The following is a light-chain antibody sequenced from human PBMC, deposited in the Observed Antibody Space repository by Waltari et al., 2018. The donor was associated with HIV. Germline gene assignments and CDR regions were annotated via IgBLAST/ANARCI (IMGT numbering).Light chain of an antibody. CDR2: EVT. J-gene: IGLJ3*02. Sequence: QSALTQPASVSGSPGQSITISCIGTNSDVGGYNFVSWYQQHPGKAPKLMIYEVTNRPSGLSNRFSGSKSGNTASLTISGLQAEDEADYYCTSYTSNNTRMFGGGTKVTVL. CDR3: TSYTSNNTRM. CDR1: NSDVGGYNF. V-gene: IGLV2-14*01.